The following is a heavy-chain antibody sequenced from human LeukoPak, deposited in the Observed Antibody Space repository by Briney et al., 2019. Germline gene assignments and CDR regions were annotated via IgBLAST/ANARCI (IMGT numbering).Heavy chain of an antibody. CDR2: ISSSSSYI. J-gene: IGHJ4*02. V-gene: IGHV3-21*01. Sequence: GGSLRLSCAASGFTFSSYSMNWVRQAPGKGLEWVSSISSSSSYIYYADSVKGRFTISRDNAKNSLYPQMNSLRAEDTAVYYCARGTFEYSSSSGGYWGQGTLVTVSS. CDR1: GFTFSSYS. D-gene: IGHD6-6*01. CDR3: ARGTFEYSSSSGGY.